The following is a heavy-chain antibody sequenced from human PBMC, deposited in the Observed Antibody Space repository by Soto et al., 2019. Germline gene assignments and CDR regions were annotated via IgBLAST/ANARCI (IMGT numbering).Heavy chain of an antibody. CDR3: ARDRRYFDPWDD. D-gene: IGHD3-9*01. CDR1: GFTFSSYS. J-gene: IGHJ4*02. V-gene: IGHV3-48*01. CDR2: ISSSSSTI. Sequence: GGSLRLSCAASGFTFSSYSMNWVRQAPGKGLEWVSYISSSSSTIYYADSVKGRSTISRDNAKNSLYLQMNGLRAEDTAVYYCARDRRYFDPWDDWGQGTLVTVSS.